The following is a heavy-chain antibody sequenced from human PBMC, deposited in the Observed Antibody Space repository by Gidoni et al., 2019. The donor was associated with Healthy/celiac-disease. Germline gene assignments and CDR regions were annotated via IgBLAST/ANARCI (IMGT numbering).Heavy chain of an antibody. J-gene: IGHJ4*02. CDR1: GGSISRSNW. V-gene: IGHV4-4*02. D-gene: IGHD3-22*01. CDR3: ASTYDSSGYYLGAVY. Sequence: QVQLQESGPGLVKPSGTLSLTCAVSGGSISRSNWWSWVRQPPGKGLEWIGEIYHSGSTNYNPSLKSRVTISVDKSKNQFSLKLSSVTAADTAVYYCASTYDSSGYYLGAVYWGQGTLVTVSS. CDR2: IYHSGST.